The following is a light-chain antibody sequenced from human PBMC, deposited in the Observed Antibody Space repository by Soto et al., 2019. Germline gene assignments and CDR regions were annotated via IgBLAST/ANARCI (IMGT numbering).Light chain of an antibody. CDR1: SSDVGGYNY. V-gene: IGLV2-14*01. J-gene: IGLJ1*01. CDR3: SSYTSSTTQI. Sequence: QSALTQPASVSGSPGQSITISCTGTSSDVGGYNYVSWYQQHPGKAPKLMICDVTNRPSGVSNRFSGSKSGNTASLTISGLQAEDEADYYCSSYTSSTTQIFGIGTRSPS. CDR2: DVT.